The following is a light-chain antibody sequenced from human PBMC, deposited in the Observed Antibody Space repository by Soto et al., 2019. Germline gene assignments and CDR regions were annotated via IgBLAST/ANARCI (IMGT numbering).Light chain of an antibody. CDR2: SSN. J-gene: IGLJ2*01. CDR1: SSNIGSNS. Sequence: QSVLTQPPSASGTPGQRVTISCSGSSSNIGSNSVNWYQQLPGTAPKLLMYSSNQRPSGVPDRFSGSKSGTSASLAISGLQSEDEADYYCAAWDDSLNGVVFGGGTSSPS. V-gene: IGLV1-44*01. CDR3: AAWDDSLNGVV.